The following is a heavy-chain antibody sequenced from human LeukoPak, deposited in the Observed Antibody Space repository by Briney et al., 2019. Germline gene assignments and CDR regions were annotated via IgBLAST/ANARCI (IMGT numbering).Heavy chain of an antibody. Sequence: GASVKVSCKASGDTFSSYAISWVRQAPGQGLEWMGGVIPIFGTANYAQKFQGRVTITADESTSTAYMELSSLRSDDTAVYYCAAIVGSTTIDYWGQGTLVTVSS. J-gene: IGHJ4*02. CDR3: AAIVGSTTIDY. CDR2: VIPIFGTA. D-gene: IGHD1-26*01. V-gene: IGHV1-69*13. CDR1: GDTFSSYA.